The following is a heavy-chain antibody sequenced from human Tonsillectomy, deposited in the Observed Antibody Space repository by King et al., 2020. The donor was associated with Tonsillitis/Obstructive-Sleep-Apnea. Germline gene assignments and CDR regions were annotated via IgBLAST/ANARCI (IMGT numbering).Heavy chain of an antibody. CDR2: IYYSGST. CDR1: GGSISSYY. D-gene: IGHD4-17*01. V-gene: IGHV4-59*01. CDR3: ARVGASGDYRVSEHFQH. Sequence: QLQESGPGLVKPSETLSLTCTVSGGSISSYYWRWIRQPPGKGLEWIWYIYYSGSTNYNPSLKSRVTISVDTSKNQFSLRLSSVTAADTAVYYCARVGASGDYRVSEHFQHWGQGTLVTVSS. J-gene: IGHJ1*01.